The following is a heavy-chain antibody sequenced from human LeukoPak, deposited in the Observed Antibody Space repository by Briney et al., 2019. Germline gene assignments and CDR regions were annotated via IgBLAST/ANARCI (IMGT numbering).Heavy chain of an antibody. CDR2: ISSSSGYI. CDR1: GFTFSSYS. V-gene: IGHV3-21*01. Sequence: GGSLRLSCAASGFTFSSYSMNWVRQAPGKGLEWVSSISSSSGYIYYADSVKGRFTISRDNAKNSLSLQMNSLRAEDTAVYYCATIDYWGQGTLVTVSS. J-gene: IGHJ4*02. CDR3: ATIDY.